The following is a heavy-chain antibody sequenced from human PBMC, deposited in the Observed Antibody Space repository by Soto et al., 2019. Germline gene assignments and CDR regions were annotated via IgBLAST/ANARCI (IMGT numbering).Heavy chain of an antibody. D-gene: IGHD6-13*01. J-gene: IGHJ4*02. V-gene: IGHV4-39*01. CDR3: ASGGYSSSWYVKFDY. Sequence: QLQLQESGPGLVKPSETLSLTCTVSGGSISSSSYYWGWIRQPPGKGLEWIGSIYYSGSTYYNPSLKSRVTISVDTSKNQFSLKLSSVTAADTAVYYCASGGYSSSWYVKFDYWGQGTLVTVSS. CDR1: GGSISSSSYY. CDR2: IYYSGST.